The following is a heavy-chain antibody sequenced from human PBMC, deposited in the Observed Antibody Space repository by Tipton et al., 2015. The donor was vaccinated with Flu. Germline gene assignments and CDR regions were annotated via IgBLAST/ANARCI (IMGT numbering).Heavy chain of an antibody. J-gene: IGHJ6*02. CDR2: ISAYSGDT. V-gene: IGHV1-18*01. D-gene: IGHD3-10*01. Sequence: QLVQSGGEVKKPGASVKVSCKASGYSFSNFGISWVRQAPGRGLEWMAWISAYSGDTIYARNFQGRVTLNTDTSTRTAYMEVRSLRSDDTAVYYCARDAVQGVVSAYYLGMEVWGQGTTVTVSS. CDR1: GYSFSNFG. CDR3: ARDAVQGVVSAYYLGMEV.